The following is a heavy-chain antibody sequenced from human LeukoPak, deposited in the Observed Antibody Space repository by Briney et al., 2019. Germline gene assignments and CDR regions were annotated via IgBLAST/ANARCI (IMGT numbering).Heavy chain of an antibody. J-gene: IGHJ6*03. Sequence: ASVKVSCKASGGTFSSYAISWVRQAPGQGLEWMGGIIPIFGTANYARKFQGRVTITADESTSTAYMELSSLRSEDTAVYYCARCYYQLLSYYYYYYMDVWGKGTTVTVSS. CDR1: GGTFSSYA. CDR2: IIPIFGTA. V-gene: IGHV1-69*13. D-gene: IGHD2-2*01. CDR3: ARCYYQLLSYYYYYYMDV.